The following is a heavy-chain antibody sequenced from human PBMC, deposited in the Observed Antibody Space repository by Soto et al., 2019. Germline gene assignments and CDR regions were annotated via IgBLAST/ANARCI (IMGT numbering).Heavy chain of an antibody. CDR2: IKHSGST. CDR1: GGSFSGYY. V-gene: IGHV4-34*01. CDR3: ARDAPHCSGGSCYSGWFDP. D-gene: IGHD2-15*01. Sequence: QVQLQQWGAGLLKPSETLSLTCAVYGGSFSGYYWSWIRQPPGKGLEWIGEIKHSGSTNYNPSLKSRVTISVDTSKNQFSLKLSSVTAADTAVYYCARDAPHCSGGSCYSGWFDPWGQGTLVTVSS. J-gene: IGHJ5*02.